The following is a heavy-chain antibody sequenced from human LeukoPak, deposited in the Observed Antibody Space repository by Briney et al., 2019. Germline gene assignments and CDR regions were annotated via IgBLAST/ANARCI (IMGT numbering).Heavy chain of an antibody. CDR1: GYTFTGYY. J-gene: IGHJ3*02. CDR2: ISPKSGGT. D-gene: IGHD6-13*01. V-gene: IGHV1-2*02. Sequence: GASAKVSCKASGYTFTGYYMHWVRQAPGQGLEWMGWISPKSGGTNYAQRFQGRVTMTRDTSISTVYMELSRLRSDDTAVYYCARDGSAAGAPNAFDIWGQGTMVTVSS. CDR3: ARDGSAAGAPNAFDI.